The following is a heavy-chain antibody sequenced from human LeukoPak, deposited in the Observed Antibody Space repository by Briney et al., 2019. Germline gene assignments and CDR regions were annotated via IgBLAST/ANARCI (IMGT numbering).Heavy chain of an antibody. Sequence: GGSLRLSCAASGFTFSNYWMSWVRQAPGKGLEWVANIKQDGSEKYYVDSVKGRFTISRDNAKNSLYLQMNSLRAEDTAVYYCARKGGATTYGKYYYYMDVWGKGTTVTISS. J-gene: IGHJ6*03. CDR1: GFTFSNYW. CDR3: ARKGGATTYGKYYYYMDV. CDR2: IKQDGSEK. D-gene: IGHD1-26*01. V-gene: IGHV3-7*01.